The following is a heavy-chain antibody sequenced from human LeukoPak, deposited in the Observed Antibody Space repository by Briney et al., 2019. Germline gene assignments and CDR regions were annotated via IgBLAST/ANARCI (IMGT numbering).Heavy chain of an antibody. D-gene: IGHD3-3*01. CDR2: IYYSGST. V-gene: IGHV4-61*01. J-gene: IGHJ4*02. CDR3: ARGYDFWSGYYYFDY. Sequence: LETLSLTCTVSGGSIISSSYYWSWIRQPPGKGLEWIGYIYYSGSTNYNPSLKSRVTISVDTSKNQFSLKLSSVTAADTAVYYCARGYDFWSGYYYFDYWGQGTLVTVSS. CDR1: GGSIISSSYY.